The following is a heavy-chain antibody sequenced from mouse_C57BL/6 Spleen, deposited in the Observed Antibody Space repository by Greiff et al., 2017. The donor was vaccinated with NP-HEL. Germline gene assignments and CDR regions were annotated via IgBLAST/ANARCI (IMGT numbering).Heavy chain of an antibody. D-gene: IGHD1-3*01. J-gene: IGHJ2*01. CDR1: GFNIKDDY. CDR3: TTRVYSSDY. Sequence: EVKLLESGAELVRPGASVKLSCTASGFNIKDDYMHWVKQRPEQGLEWIGWIDPENGDTEYASKFQGKATITADTSSNTAYLQLSSLTSEDTAVYYCTTRVYSSDYWGQGTTLTVSS. CDR2: IDPENGDT. V-gene: IGHV14-4*01.